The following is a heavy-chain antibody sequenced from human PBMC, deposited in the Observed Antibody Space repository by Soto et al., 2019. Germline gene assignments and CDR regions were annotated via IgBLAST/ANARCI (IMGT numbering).Heavy chain of an antibody. CDR1: GGSISSSNW. J-gene: IGHJ6*02. V-gene: IGHV4-4*02. Sequence: PSETLSLTCAVSGGSISSSNWWSWVRQPPGKGLEWIGEIYHSGSTNYNPSLKSRVTISVDKSKNQFSLKLSSVTAADTAVYYCARGSQGYYYGMDVWGQGTTVTVSS. CDR3: ARGSQGYYYGMDV. CDR2: IYHSGST.